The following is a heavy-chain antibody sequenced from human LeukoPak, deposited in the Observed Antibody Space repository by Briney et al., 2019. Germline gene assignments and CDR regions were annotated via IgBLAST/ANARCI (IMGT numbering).Heavy chain of an antibody. CDR2: ISSSSSTI. V-gene: IGHV3-48*01. CDR3: ARDGPGYYDSSGYYYGLYFDY. Sequence: GGSLRLSCAASGFTFSSYSVDWVRQAPGKGLEWVSDISSSSSTIYYADSVKGRFTISRDNAKSSLYLQMNSLRAEDTAVYYCARDGPGYYDSSGYYYGLYFDYWGQGTLVTVSS. J-gene: IGHJ4*02. D-gene: IGHD3-22*01. CDR1: GFTFSSYS.